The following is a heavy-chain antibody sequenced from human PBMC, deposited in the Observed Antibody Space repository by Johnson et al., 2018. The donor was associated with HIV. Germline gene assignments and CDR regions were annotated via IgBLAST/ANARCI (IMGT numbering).Heavy chain of an antibody. V-gene: IGHV3-30*03. J-gene: IGHJ3*02. CDR2: ISYDGSNK. CDR1: GFTFSSSG. D-gene: IGHD5-18*01. Sequence: QVVESGGGVVQPGRSLRLSCAASGFTFSSSGMHWVRQAPGKGLEWVAVISYDGSNKYYADSVKGRFTISRDNAKNSLYLQMNSLRAEDTAVYYCARNQWIELWRDAFDIWGQGTMVTVSS. CDR3: ARNQWIELWRDAFDI.